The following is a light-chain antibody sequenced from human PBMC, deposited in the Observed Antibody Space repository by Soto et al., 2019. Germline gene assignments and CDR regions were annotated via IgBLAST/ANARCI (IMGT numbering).Light chain of an antibody. V-gene: IGLV2-11*01. CDR1: STDVGGYNY. J-gene: IGLJ1*01. Sequence: QSALTQPRSVSGSPGQSVTISCTGTSTDVGGYNYVSWYQQHPGKVPKLMMYDVSNRPSGVPDRFSGSKSGNTASLTISGRQDEDEAAYYCCSYSSRDTLEVFGRGTKVTVL. CDR3: CSYSSRDTLEV. CDR2: DVS.